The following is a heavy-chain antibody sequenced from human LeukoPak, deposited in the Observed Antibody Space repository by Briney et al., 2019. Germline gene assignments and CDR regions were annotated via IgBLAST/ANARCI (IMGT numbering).Heavy chain of an antibody. CDR3: ARSRRTTGTTFHDY. V-gene: IGHV1-2*02. CDR2: INPNSGGT. Sequence: ASVKVSCKASGYTFTGYYMHWVRQAPGQGLEWMGWINPNSGGTNYAQKFQGRVTMTRDTSISTAYMELSSLRSDDTAVYYCARSRRTTGTTFHDYRGQGTLVTVSS. J-gene: IGHJ4*02. D-gene: IGHD1-1*01. CDR1: GYTFTGYY.